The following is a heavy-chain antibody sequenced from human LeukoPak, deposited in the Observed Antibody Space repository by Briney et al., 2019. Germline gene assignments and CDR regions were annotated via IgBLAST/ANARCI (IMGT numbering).Heavy chain of an antibody. CDR2: ISSSGSAI. CDR1: GFTFSDYY. J-gene: IGHJ4*02. Sequence: GGSLRLSCAASGFTFSDYYMSWIRQAPGKGLEWVSYISSSGSAIYYADSVKGRFTISRDNAKNSVYLQMNSLRAEDTAVYYCARQRKSPDVLRFDYWGQGALVTVSP. D-gene: IGHD1-14*01. V-gene: IGHV3-11*04. CDR3: ARQRKSPDVLRFDY.